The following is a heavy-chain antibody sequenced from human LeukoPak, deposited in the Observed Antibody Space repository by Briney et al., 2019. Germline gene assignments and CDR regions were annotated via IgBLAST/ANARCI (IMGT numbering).Heavy chain of an antibody. J-gene: IGHJ4*02. Sequence: PSETLSLTCTVSGGSISSYYWSWIRQPPGKGLEWIGYIYYSGSTNYNPSLKSRVTISVDTSKNQLSLKLSSVTAADTAVYYCARLGEELQIDYWGQGTLVTVSS. V-gene: IGHV4-59*01. D-gene: IGHD1-26*01. CDR1: GGSISSYY. CDR3: ARLGEELQIDY. CDR2: IYYSGST.